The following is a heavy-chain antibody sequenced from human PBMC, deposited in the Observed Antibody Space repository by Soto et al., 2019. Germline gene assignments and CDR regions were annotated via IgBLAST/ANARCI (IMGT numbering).Heavy chain of an antibody. CDR2: IIPILGIA. Sequence: QVQLVQSGAEVKKPGSSVKVSCKASGGTFSSYTISWVRQAPGQGLEWMGRIIPILGIANYAQKFQGRVTITADKATSTAYMELSSLRSEDTAVYYCARDGNVVVFDYWGQGTLVTVSS. D-gene: IGHD2-2*01. J-gene: IGHJ4*02. CDR3: ARDGNVVVFDY. CDR1: GGTFSSYT. V-gene: IGHV1-69*08.